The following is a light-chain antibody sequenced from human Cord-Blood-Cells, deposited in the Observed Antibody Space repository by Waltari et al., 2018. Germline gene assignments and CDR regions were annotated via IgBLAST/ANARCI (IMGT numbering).Light chain of an antibody. Sequence: QSALTQPASVSGSPGQYITISCTGTSSDVGSYNLVSWYQQHPGKAPKLMIYEVSKRPSGVSNRFSGSKSGNTASLTISGLQAEDEADYYCCSYAGSSTLVFGGGTKLTVL. CDR1: SSDVGSYNL. J-gene: IGLJ2*01. CDR3: CSYAGSSTLV. CDR2: EVS. V-gene: IGLV2-23*02.